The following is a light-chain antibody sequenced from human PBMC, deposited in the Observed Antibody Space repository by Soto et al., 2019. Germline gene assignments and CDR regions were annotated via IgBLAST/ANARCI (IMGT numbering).Light chain of an antibody. Sequence: DIRMTQSPSSLSASVGDRVTITCRASLTIGDSLSWFQQKVGKPPTLLIYGASALQSGVPARFSGSGSGTDFTLTINNMQREDFATCYCQQTYNLPRTFGQGTKVDIK. CDR3: QQTYNLPRT. CDR2: GAS. J-gene: IGKJ1*01. CDR1: LTIGDS. V-gene: IGKV1-39*01.